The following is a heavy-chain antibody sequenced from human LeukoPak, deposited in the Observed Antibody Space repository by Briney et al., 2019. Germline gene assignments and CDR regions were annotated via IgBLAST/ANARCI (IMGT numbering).Heavy chain of an antibody. V-gene: IGHV5-51*01. Sequence: GESLKISCKGSGYSFTSYRIGWVRQMPGKGLEWMGIIYPGDSDTRYSPSFQGQVTISADKSISTAYLQWSSLKASDTAMYYCARGQYCTGGNCYAAYFQHWGQGTLVTVSS. CDR2: IYPGDSDT. J-gene: IGHJ1*01. D-gene: IGHD2-15*01. CDR1: GYSFTSYR. CDR3: ARGQYCTGGNCYAAYFQH.